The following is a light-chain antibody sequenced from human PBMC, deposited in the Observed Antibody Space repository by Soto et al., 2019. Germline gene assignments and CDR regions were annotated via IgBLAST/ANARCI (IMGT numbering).Light chain of an antibody. Sequence: DIHMTQSPSSLSASVEDRVIITCRASQSISNHLNWYQQKPGKAPKLLIFAASSLQSGVPSRFSGSRSGPDFTLTISSLQPEDFATYYCQQSYSSPPTFGQGTKVEIK. CDR1: QSISNH. V-gene: IGKV1-39*01. CDR2: AAS. J-gene: IGKJ1*01. CDR3: QQSYSSPPT.